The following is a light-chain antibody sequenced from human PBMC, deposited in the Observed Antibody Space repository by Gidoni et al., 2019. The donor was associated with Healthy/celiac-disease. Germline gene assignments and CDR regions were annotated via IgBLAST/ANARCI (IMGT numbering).Light chain of an antibody. Sequence: QSVLTQPPSASGTPGQRVTISCSGSSTNLGSNTVNWYQQLPGTATNLLIYSNNQRPSGVPDRFSGSKSGTSASLAISGLQSEDEADYYCAAWDDSLNGWVFGGGTKLTVL. J-gene: IGLJ3*02. CDR3: AAWDDSLNGWV. CDR1: STNLGSNT. V-gene: IGLV1-44*01. CDR2: SNN.